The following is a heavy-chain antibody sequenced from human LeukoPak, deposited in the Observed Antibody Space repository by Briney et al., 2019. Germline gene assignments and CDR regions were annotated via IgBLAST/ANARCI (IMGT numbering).Heavy chain of an antibody. CDR3: AREQSGTRGWYTVDY. V-gene: IGHV3-23*01. D-gene: IGHD6-19*01. J-gene: IGHJ4*02. Sequence: GGSLRLSYAASGFTFSTYAITWVRQGPGKGLEWVSAIRPDGDRTYYANSVRGRSTISRDNSKDTVYLQINGLRVEDTAVYYCAREQSGTRGWYTVDYWGQGTLVTVSS. CDR2: IRPDGDRT. CDR1: GFTFSTYA.